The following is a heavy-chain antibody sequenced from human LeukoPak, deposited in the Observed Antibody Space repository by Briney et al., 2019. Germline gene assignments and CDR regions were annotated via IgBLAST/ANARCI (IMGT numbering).Heavy chain of an antibody. J-gene: IGHJ6*03. D-gene: IGHD3-3*01. CDR3: ARDLPDFWSGDYYYYMDV. Sequence: GGSLRLSCAASGFTFSDYYMSWIRQAPGKGLEWVSYISSSGSTIYYADSVKGRFTISRDNAKNSLYLQMNSLRAEDTAVYYCARDLPDFWSGDYYYYMDVWGKGTTVTVSS. CDR1: GFTFSDYY. V-gene: IGHV3-11*04. CDR2: ISSSGSTI.